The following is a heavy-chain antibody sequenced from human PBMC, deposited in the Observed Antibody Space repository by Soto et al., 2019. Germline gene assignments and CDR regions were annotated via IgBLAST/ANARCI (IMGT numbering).Heavy chain of an antibody. CDR3: AYSKRLGGVSYFDKGLDV. Sequence: QITLKESGPTVVKPTQTLTLTCTFSGFSLSTNGVGVSWIRQPPGKALEWLALIYWDDDKRYSTPLKSRLTIARDTSKNQVFLIMTNMDPVDTGTYFCAYSKRLGGVSYFDKGLDVWGQGTTVTVSS. CDR1: GFSLSTNGVG. D-gene: IGHD3-9*01. J-gene: IGHJ6*02. CDR2: IYWDDDK. V-gene: IGHV2-5*02.